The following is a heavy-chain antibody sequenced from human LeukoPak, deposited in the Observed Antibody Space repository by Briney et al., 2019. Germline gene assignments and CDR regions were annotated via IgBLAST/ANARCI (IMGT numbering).Heavy chain of an antibody. D-gene: IGHD1-26*01. V-gene: IGHV4-61*02. CDR2: MYTSGST. CDR3: ARDPGGVGVPIDY. Sequence: SGTLSLTCTVSGGSISSGSYYWSWIRQPAGKGLEWIGRMYTSGSTNYNPSLKSRVTISVDTSKNQFSLKLRFVTAADTAVYYCARDPGGVGVPIDYWGQGTLVTVSS. J-gene: IGHJ4*02. CDR1: GGSISSGSYY.